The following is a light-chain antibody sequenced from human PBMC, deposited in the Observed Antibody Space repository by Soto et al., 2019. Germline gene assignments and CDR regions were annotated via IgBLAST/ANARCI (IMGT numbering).Light chain of an antibody. CDR2: GAS. CDR3: QQYGSS. CDR1: QSVSSNY. V-gene: IGKV3-20*01. J-gene: IGKJ2*01. Sequence: EIVLTQSPGTLSLSPGERATLSCRASQSVSSNYLAWYQQKPGQAPRLLIYGASSRATGIPDRFSGSGSGTDFTLTISRLEPEDFAVYYCQQYGSSLGQGTKLESK.